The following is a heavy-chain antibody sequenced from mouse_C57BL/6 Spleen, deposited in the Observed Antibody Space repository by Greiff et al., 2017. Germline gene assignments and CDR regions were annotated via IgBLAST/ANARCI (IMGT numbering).Heavy chain of an antibody. CDR2: IDPSDSET. Sequence: VKLQQPGAELVRPGSSVKLSCKASGYTFTSYWMHWVKQRPIQGLEWIGNIDPSDSETHYNQKFKDKATLTVDKSSSTAYMQLSSLTSEDSAVYYCARYYGWYFDVWGTGTTVTVSS. CDR3: ARYYGWYFDV. V-gene: IGHV1-52*01. D-gene: IGHD1-1*01. CDR1: GYTFTSYW. J-gene: IGHJ1*03.